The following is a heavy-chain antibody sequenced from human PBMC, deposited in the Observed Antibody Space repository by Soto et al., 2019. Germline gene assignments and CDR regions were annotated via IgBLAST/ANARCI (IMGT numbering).Heavy chain of an antibody. CDR1: GYRFANYW. D-gene: IGHD2-2*01. J-gene: IGHJ4*02. CDR2: IFPTDSTT. Sequence: PGESLKISCKGSGYRFANYWIGWVRQMPGKGLEWIGIIFPTDSTTTYSPSFQGQVTISADKSISTAYLQWSSLKASDTAMYYCARAVIGYCSSTSCPGDYWGQGTLVTVSS. CDR3: ARAVIGYCSSTSCPGDY. V-gene: IGHV5-51*01.